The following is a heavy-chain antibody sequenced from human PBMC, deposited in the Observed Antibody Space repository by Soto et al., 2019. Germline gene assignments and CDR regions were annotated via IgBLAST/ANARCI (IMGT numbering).Heavy chain of an antibody. CDR3: ARGSCSSTSCYKEYYFDL. J-gene: IGHJ4*02. Sequence: GASVKVSCKASGGTFSSYAISWVRQAPGQGLEWMGEIIPMFGTSNYAQKFQGRVTITADESTSTAYIELSSLRSEDTAVYYCARGSCSSTSCYKEYYFDLWGQGTLVTVSS. CDR1: GGTFSSYA. V-gene: IGHV1-69*13. D-gene: IGHD2-2*02. CDR2: IIPMFGTS.